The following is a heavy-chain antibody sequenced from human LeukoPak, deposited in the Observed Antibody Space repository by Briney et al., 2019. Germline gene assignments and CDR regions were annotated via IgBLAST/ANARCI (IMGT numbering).Heavy chain of an antibody. Sequence: GGSLRLSCAASGFTVSSNYMSWVRQAPGKGLEWVSVIYSGGSTYYADFVKGRFTISRDNSKNTLYLQMNSLRAEDTAVYYCARDYNGDTAMVFGYWGQGTLVTVSS. J-gene: IGHJ4*02. CDR1: GFTVSSNY. V-gene: IGHV3-66*01. D-gene: IGHD5-18*01. CDR2: IYSGGST. CDR3: ARDYNGDTAMVFGY.